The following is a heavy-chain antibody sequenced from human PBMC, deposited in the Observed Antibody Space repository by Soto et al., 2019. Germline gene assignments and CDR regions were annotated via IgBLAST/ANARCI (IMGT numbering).Heavy chain of an antibody. D-gene: IGHD3-10*01. J-gene: IGHJ4*02. V-gene: IGHV4-61*01. Sequence: SETLSLTCTVSGGSVSSGSYYWSWIRQPPGKGLEWIGYIYYSGSTNYNPSLKSRVTISVDTSKNQFPLKLSSVTAADTAVYYCARVTMVRGVIITPGFDYWGQGTRVTV. CDR1: GGSVSSGSYY. CDR3: ARVTMVRGVIITPGFDY. CDR2: IYYSGST.